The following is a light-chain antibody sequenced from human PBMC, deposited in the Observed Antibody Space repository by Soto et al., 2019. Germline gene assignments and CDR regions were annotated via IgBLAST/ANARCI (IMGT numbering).Light chain of an antibody. J-gene: IGKJ1*01. CDR2: GAS. CDR1: QSVSSSY. V-gene: IGKV3-20*01. Sequence: ELVLTQSPGTLSLSPGERATLSCRASQSVSSSYLAWYQQKPGQAPRLLIYGASSRATGIPDRFSGSGSGTDFTLTISRLEPKDFAVYYCQQYGSSLWTFGQVTKVEIK. CDR3: QQYGSSLWT.